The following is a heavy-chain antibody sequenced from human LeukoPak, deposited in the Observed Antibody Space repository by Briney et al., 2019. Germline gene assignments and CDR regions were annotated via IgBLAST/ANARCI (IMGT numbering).Heavy chain of an antibody. CDR2: INPNSGGT. Sequence: ASVKVSCKASGYTFTGYYMHWVRQAPGQGLEWMGWINPNSGGTNYAQKFQGRVTMTRDTPISTAYMELSRLRSDDTAAYYCARTPSDYGDTYDYWGQGTLVTVSS. CDR1: GYTFTGYY. D-gene: IGHD4-17*01. J-gene: IGHJ4*02. V-gene: IGHV1-2*02. CDR3: ARTPSDYGDTYDY.